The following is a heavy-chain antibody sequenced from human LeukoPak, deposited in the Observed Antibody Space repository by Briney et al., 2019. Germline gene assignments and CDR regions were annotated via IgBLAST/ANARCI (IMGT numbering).Heavy chain of an antibody. V-gene: IGHV4-4*07. J-gene: IGHJ4*02. Sequence: SETLSLTCTVSGDSISSFYWSWIRQPAGKRLEWIGRIYTTGNTDYNPSLKSRVSMSIDTSKNQFSLNLVSVTAADTALYYCAKDTSGYYTFTYWGQGTLVTVSS. D-gene: IGHD3-3*01. CDR1: GDSISSFY. CDR3: AKDTSGYYTFTY. CDR2: IYTTGNT.